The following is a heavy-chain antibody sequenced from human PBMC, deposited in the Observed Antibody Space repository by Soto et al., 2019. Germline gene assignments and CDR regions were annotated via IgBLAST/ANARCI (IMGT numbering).Heavy chain of an antibody. CDR3: ASLVEMATIYDY. V-gene: IGHV3-21*01. CDR2: ISSSSSYI. Sequence: GGSLRLSCAASGYTFSSYSMNWVRQAPGKGLEWVSSISSSSSYIYYADSVKGRFTISRDNAKNSLYLQMNSLRAEDTAVYYCASLVEMATIYDYWGQGTLVTVSS. CDR1: GYTFSSYS. D-gene: IGHD5-12*01. J-gene: IGHJ4*02.